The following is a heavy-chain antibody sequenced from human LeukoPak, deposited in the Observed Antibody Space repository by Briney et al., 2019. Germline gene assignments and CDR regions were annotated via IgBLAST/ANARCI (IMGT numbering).Heavy chain of an antibody. CDR3: ARGTPNYDILTGPYAYAYFDY. Sequence: SSETLSLTCAVYGGSFSGYYWSWIRQPPGKGLEWIGEINHSGSTNYNPSLKSRVTISVDTSKNQFSLKLSSVTAADTAVYYCARGTPNYDILTGPYAYAYFDYWGQGTLVTVSS. V-gene: IGHV4-34*01. D-gene: IGHD3-9*01. CDR1: GGSFSGYY. CDR2: INHSGST. J-gene: IGHJ4*02.